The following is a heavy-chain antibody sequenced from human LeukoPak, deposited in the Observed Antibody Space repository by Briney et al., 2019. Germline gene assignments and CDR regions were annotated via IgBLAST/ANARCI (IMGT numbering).Heavy chain of an antibody. J-gene: IGHJ4*02. CDR2: ISSSSSTI. CDR3: AKVLEGYYFDY. CDR1: GFTFSSYS. D-gene: IGHD1-1*01. Sequence: GGSLRLSCAASGFTFSSYSMNWVRQAPGKGLEWVSYISSSSSTIYYADSVKGRFTISRDNAKNSLYLQMNSLRAEDTAVYYCAKVLEGYYFDYWGQGTLVTVSS. V-gene: IGHV3-48*01.